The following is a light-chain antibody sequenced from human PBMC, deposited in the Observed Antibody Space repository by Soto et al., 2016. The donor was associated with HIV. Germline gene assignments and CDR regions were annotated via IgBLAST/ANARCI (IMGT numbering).Light chain of an antibody. CDR1: NIGRKS. J-gene: IGLJ2*01. Sequence: YVLTQPPSASVAPGKTATITCGGDNIGRKSVNWYQQKPGQAPVLVVYDDTDRPSGISGRFAGSNSGSAATLTITKVEFGDEADYYCQVWDETSDSAVFAGGTKVTVL. CDR2: DDT. V-gene: IGLV3-21*03. CDR3: QVWDETSDSAV.